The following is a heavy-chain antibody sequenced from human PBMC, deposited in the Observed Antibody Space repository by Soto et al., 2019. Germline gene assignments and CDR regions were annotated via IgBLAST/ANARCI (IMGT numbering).Heavy chain of an antibody. J-gene: IGHJ4*02. Sequence: SCAASGFTFSNSWMHWVRQVSGKGLEWVSRINADGTSTSYADSVKGRFTISRDNAKNTLYLHVNSLRAEDTAVYYCVKVLARGVGVPRFYFDSWGQGALVTVSS. V-gene: IGHV3-74*01. CDR3: VKVLARGVGVPRFYFDS. CDR2: INADGTST. CDR1: GFTFSNSW. D-gene: IGHD2-2*01.